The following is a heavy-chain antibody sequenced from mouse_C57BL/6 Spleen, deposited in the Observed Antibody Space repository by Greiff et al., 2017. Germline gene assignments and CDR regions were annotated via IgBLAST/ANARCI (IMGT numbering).Heavy chain of an antibody. J-gene: IGHJ1*03. V-gene: IGHV1-69*01. Sequence: QVQLQQPGAELVMPGASVKLSCKASGYTFTSYWMHWVKQRPGQGLEWIGEIDPSDSYTNYNQKFKGKSTLTVDKSSSTAYMQRSSLTSEDSAVYYCTRLYYKYFDVWGTGTTGTVSS. CDR2: IDPSDSYT. D-gene: IGHD2-1*01. CDR3: TRLYYKYFDV. CDR1: GYTFTSYW.